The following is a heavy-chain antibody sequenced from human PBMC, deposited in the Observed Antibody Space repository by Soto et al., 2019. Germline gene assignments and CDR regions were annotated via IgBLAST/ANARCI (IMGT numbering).Heavy chain of an antibody. CDR2: IKKDGSET. Sequence: LRLSCAASGFIFSSYWMSWVRQAPGKGLEWVANIKKDGSETYYGDSVKGRCTISRDNAKKSLFLQLKSLRADDTAVYYCVREQGWELRYNWFDPWGQGTQVTVSS. D-gene: IGHD1-26*01. CDR1: GFIFSSYW. V-gene: IGHV3-7*03. CDR3: VREQGWELRYNWFDP. J-gene: IGHJ5*02.